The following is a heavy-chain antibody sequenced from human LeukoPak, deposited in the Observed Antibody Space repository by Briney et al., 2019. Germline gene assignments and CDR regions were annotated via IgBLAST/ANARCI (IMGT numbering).Heavy chain of an antibody. CDR2: IYYSGST. CDR1: GGSISSSSYY. Sequence: SETLSLTCTVSGGSISSSSYYWGWIRQPPGKGLEWIGSIYYSGSTYYNPSLKSRVTISVDTSKNQFSLKLSSVTAADTAVYYCARSTTWELKFDPWGQGTLVTVSS. CDR3: ARSTTWELKFDP. D-gene: IGHD1-26*01. V-gene: IGHV4-39*01. J-gene: IGHJ5*02.